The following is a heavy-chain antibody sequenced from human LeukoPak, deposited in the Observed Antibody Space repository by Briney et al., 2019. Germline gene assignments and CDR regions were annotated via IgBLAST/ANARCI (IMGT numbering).Heavy chain of an antibody. CDR2: IYYKGNT. Sequence: SETLSLTCTVSGGSISSFYWSWIRQPPGKGLEWIGYIYYKGNTNYSPSLTSRVTISLDTSKNQFSPKLSSLTAADTAVYYCARSYSSGSYYSPFDPWGQGTLVTVSS. J-gene: IGHJ5*02. CDR1: GGSISSFY. V-gene: IGHV4-59*01. D-gene: IGHD3-10*01. CDR3: ARSYSSGSYYSPFDP.